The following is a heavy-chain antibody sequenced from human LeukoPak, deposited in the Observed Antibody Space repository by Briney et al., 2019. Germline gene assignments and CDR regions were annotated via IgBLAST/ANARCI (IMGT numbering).Heavy chain of an antibody. D-gene: IGHD3-10*01. J-gene: IGHJ4*02. CDR2: IMQDGSEK. V-gene: IGHV3-7*01. CDR1: GFTFSTYW. Sequence: GGSLRLSCAASGFTFSTYWMTWVRQAPGKGLEWVANIMQDGSEKNYVDSVKGRFTISRDNAKNSLYLQMYSLRAEDTAVYYCARDNYGSGSYYTYFDYWGQGTLVTVSS. CDR3: ARDNYGSGSYYTYFDY.